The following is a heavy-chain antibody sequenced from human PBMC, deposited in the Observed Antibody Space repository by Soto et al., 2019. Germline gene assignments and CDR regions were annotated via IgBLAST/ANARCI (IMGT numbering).Heavy chain of an antibody. CDR1: GFTFSDYY. CDR3: ASITYSHEAFDI. Sequence: GGSLRLSCAASGFTFSDYYMSWIRQAPGKGLEWVSYISSSGSTIYYADSVKGRFTISRDNAKNSLYLQMNSLRAEDTAVYYCASITYSHEAFDIWGQGTMVTVSS. CDR2: ISSSGSTI. V-gene: IGHV3-11*01. D-gene: IGHD6-13*01. J-gene: IGHJ3*02.